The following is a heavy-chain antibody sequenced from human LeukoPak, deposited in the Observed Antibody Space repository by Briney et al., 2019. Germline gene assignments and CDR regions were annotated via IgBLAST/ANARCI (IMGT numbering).Heavy chain of an antibody. CDR1: GFTFSIYG. Sequence: PGGSLRLSCAASGFTFSIYGLNWVRQAPGKGLEWGSTISSVGQIYYEDSVKGRFTISRDNAKNSLYLQMNSLRDEDTAVYYCARDQDGGKYYYESSGYSHWGQGILVTVSS. J-gene: IGHJ4*02. D-gene: IGHD3-22*01. CDR3: ARDQDGGKYYYESSGYSH. V-gene: IGHV3-21*01. CDR2: ISSVGQI.